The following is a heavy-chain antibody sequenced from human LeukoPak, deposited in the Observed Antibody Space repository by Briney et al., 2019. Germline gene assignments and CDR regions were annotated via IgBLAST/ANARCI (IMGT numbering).Heavy chain of an antibody. CDR3: ATTSPQVWFDP. Sequence: GESLKISCKGSGYPFNNRWIAWVRQMPGKGLEWMGFIYPGDSNARYSPSFQGQVTISVDKSISTAYLQWRSLKASDTAIYYCATTSPQVWFDPWGQGTLVTVSS. J-gene: IGHJ5*02. V-gene: IGHV5-51*01. CDR2: IYPGDSNA. CDR1: GYPFNNRW.